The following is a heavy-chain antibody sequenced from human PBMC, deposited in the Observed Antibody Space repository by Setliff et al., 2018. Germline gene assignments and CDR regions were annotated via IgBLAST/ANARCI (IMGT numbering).Heavy chain of an antibody. Sequence: ASVKVSCKASGYTITNYYMHWVRQAPGQGLEWMGIINPSGGLTRYAQKFQGRVTMTRDTSTSTVYMEVSSLRSEDTAVYYCARDRYYNSWSGTSITAPHDAFDIWGQGTMVTVSS. CDR3: ARDRYYNSWSGTSITAPHDAFDI. CDR1: GYTITNYY. CDR2: INPSGGLT. D-gene: IGHD3-3*01. J-gene: IGHJ3*02. V-gene: IGHV1-46*03.